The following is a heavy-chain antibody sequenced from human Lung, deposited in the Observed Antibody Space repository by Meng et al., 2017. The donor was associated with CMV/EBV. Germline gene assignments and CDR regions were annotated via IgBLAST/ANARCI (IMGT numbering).Heavy chain of an antibody. CDR3: ARGLRRPSSAIDFDY. CDR2: MNPNTGNT. V-gene: IGHV1-8*01. Sequence: QVLLVQSGAGVKKPGASVKVSCKASGYTFTNYNINWVRQATGQGREWMGWMNPNTGNTGYGQKFQGRITMTRNTAISTAYMELSSLTSEDTAVYFCARGLRRPSSAIDFDYWGQGTLVTVSS. J-gene: IGHJ4*02. D-gene: IGHD2-2*01. CDR1: GYTFTNYN.